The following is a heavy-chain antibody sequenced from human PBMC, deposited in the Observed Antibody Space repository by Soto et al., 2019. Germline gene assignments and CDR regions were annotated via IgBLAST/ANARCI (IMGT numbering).Heavy chain of an antibody. Sequence: PSETLSLTCTVSGGSISRYYWSWIRQPPGKGLEWIGYIYYSGSTNYNPSLKSRVTISVDTSKNQFSLKLSSVTAADTAVYYCARVTGQNDFWSGYGGYYYYYYMDVWGKGTTVTVSS. CDR3: ARVTGQNDFWSGYGGYYYYYYMDV. CDR2: IYYSGST. V-gene: IGHV4-59*01. J-gene: IGHJ6*03. CDR1: GGSISRYY. D-gene: IGHD3-3*01.